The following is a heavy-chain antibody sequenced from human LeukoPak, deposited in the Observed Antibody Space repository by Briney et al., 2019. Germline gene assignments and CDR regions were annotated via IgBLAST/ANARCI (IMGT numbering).Heavy chain of an antibody. V-gene: IGHV4-61*02. D-gene: IGHD3-22*01. J-gene: IGHJ5*01. CDR3: ARDRYYYDSSGFDF. Sequence: GLIYTSGSTNYNPSLKSRVTISVDTSKNQFSLKLSSVTAADTAVYYCARDRYYYDSSGFDFWGQGTLVTVSS. CDR2: IYTSGST.